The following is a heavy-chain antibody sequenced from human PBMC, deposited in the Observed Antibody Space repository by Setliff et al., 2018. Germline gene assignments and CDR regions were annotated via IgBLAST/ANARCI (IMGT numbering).Heavy chain of an antibody. Sequence: PGGSLRLSCAASGFTFSGYSMNWVRQAPGKGLEWVSYISNSGSTIFYADSVKGRFTISRDNAKNSLSLQMNSLRAEDTAVYYCARGFYDSSGYPIDCWGQGTLVTVSS. V-gene: IGHV3-48*04. J-gene: IGHJ4*02. CDR2: ISNSGSTI. D-gene: IGHD3-22*01. CDR3: ARGFYDSSGYPIDC. CDR1: GFTFSGYS.